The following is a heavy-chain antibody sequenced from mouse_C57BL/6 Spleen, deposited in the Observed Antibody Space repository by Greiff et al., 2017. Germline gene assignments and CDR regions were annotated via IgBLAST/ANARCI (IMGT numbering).Heavy chain of an antibody. D-gene: IGHD1-1*01. CDR2: IYPRDGST. V-gene: IGHV1-85*01. J-gene: IGHJ4*01. CDR1: GYTFTSYD. Sequence: QVQLKQSGPELVKPGASVKLSCKASGYTFTSYDINWVKQRPGQGLEWIGWIYPRDGSTKYNAKFKGKATLTVDTSSSTAYMELHSLTSEDSAVYFCARGNYGSSYSAMDYWGQGTSVTVSS. CDR3: ARGNYGSSYSAMDY.